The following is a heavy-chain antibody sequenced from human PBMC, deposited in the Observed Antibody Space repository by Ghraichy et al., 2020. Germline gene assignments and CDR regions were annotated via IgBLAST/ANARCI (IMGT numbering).Heavy chain of an antibody. Sequence: GGSLRLSCAASGFTFSSYWMHWVRQAPGKGLVWVSRINTDGSSTSYADSVKGRFTISRDNAKNTLYLQMNSLRAEDTAVYYCARGRGSGWYPLDYWGQGTLVTVSS. CDR3: ARGRGSGWYPLDY. J-gene: IGHJ4*02. CDR1: GFTFSSYW. V-gene: IGHV3-74*01. CDR2: INTDGSST. D-gene: IGHD6-19*01.